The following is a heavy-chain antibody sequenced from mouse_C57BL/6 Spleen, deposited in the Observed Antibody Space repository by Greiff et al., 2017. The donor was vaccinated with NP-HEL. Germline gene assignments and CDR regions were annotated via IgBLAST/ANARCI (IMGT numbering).Heavy chain of an antibody. J-gene: IGHJ3*01. CDR1: GYTFTSYW. D-gene: IGHD2-4*01. V-gene: IGHV1-52*01. Sequence: QVQLQQPGAELVRPGSSVKLSCKASGYTFTSYWMHWVKQRPIQGLEWIGNIDPSDSDTHYNQKFKDKATLTVDKSSSTAYMQLSSLTSEDSAVYYCAIYYEYDGCAYWGQGTLVTVSA. CDR3: AIYYEYDGCAY. CDR2: IDPSDSDT.